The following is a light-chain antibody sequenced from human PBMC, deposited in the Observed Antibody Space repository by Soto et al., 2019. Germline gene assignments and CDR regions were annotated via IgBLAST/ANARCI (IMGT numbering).Light chain of an antibody. CDR1: TGAVTSGNF. Sequence: QPVVTQEPSLSVSPGGTVTLTCASSTGAVTSGNFPYWFQQKPGQAPRTLIYETSNKHSWTPARFSGSLLGGKAALTLSGAQPEDEAEYYCLLSFSGPRVFGGGTKLTVL. CDR2: ETS. CDR3: LLSFSGPRV. V-gene: IGLV7-46*01. J-gene: IGLJ3*02.